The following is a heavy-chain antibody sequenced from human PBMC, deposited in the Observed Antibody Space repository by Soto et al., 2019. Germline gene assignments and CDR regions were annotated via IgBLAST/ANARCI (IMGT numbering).Heavy chain of an antibody. J-gene: IGHJ6*02. CDR3: ARDGADCSCCSCYYYVLDV. CDR2: ISYDGSNK. D-gene: IGHD2-15*01. CDR1: KFTFSSYP. V-gene: IGHV3-30-3*01. Sequence: LRHSCPASKFTFSSYPIHWFRHAPGKGLEWVTVISYDGSNKYYADSVKGRFTISRDNSKNTLYLQMNSLRAEDTAVYYCARDGADCSCCSCYYYVLDVWSQRSTVIVSS.